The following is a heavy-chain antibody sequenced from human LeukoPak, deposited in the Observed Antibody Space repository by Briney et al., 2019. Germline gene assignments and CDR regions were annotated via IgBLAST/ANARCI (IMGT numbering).Heavy chain of an antibody. J-gene: IGHJ4*02. CDR3: AGEGSGWLPNF. D-gene: IGHD6-19*01. Sequence: GGSLRLSCAASGFTFSSYSMNWVRQAPGKGLEWLSHIGSGGSTIYYADSVTGRFTISRDNAKNSLYLQMSSLRAEDTAIYYCAGEGSGWLPNFWGQGTLVTVSS. V-gene: IGHV3-48*04. CDR1: GFTFSSYS. CDR2: IGSGGSTI.